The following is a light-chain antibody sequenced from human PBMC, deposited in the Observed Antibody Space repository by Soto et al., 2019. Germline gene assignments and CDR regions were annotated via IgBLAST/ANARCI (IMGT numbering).Light chain of an antibody. CDR2: GAS. V-gene: IGKV3-20*01. Sequence: EIVLTQSPATLSLSPGERATLSCRASQIVSSYLAWYQQKPGQAPRLLIDGASSRATGVPDRFSGTGSGTDFTLTISRLEPEDFAVFYCQQYGNSPITFGQGTRLEIK. CDR1: QIVSSY. CDR3: QQYGNSPIT. J-gene: IGKJ5*01.